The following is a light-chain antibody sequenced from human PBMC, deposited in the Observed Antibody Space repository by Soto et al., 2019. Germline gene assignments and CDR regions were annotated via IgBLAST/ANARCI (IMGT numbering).Light chain of an antibody. V-gene: IGLV2-14*01. J-gene: IGLJ3*02. CDR2: EVS. Sequence: QSALTQPASVSGSPGQSITISCTGTSSDVGRYNYVSWYQQHPGKAPKLMIYEVSNRPSGVPDRVSGSKSGTSGSLAITGLQAEDEADYYCQSYDSSLNIWVFGGGTKVTVL. CDR1: SSDVGRYNY. CDR3: QSYDSSLNIWV.